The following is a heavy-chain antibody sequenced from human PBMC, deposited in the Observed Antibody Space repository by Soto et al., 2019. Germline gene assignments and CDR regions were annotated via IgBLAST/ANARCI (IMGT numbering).Heavy chain of an antibody. D-gene: IGHD6-13*01. CDR3: AKDPDPDSSSWSDPYYFDY. J-gene: IGHJ4*02. Sequence: VQLVESGGGVVQPGRSLRLSCAASGFTFSSYGMHWVRQAPGKGLEWVAVISYDGSNKYYADSVKGRFTISRDNSKNTLYLQMNSLRAEDTAVYYCAKDPDPDSSSWSDPYYFDYWGQGTLVTVSS. CDR1: GFTFSSYG. CDR2: ISYDGSNK. V-gene: IGHV3-30*18.